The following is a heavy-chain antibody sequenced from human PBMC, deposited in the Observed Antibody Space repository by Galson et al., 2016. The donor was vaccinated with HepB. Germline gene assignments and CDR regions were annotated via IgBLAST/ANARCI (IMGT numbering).Heavy chain of an antibody. CDR1: GFSFSTCA. J-gene: IGHJ4*02. V-gene: IGHV3-23*01. CDR2: ITGSGAST. Sequence: SLRLSCAASGFSFSTCAMNWVRQAPGKGLEWVSTITGSGASTYYVDSVKGRFIVSRANSKNTLYLQMNSLTAEDTATYFCAKEEIAAAGTALDYWGRGTLVTVFS. CDR3: AKEEIAAAGTALDY. D-gene: IGHD6-13*01.